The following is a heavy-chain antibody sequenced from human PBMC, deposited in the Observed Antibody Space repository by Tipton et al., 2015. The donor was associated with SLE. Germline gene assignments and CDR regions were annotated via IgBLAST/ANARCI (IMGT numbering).Heavy chain of an antibody. J-gene: IGHJ4*02. CDR2: IKYSGST. V-gene: IGHV4-34*01. CDR3: ARDSTRWSF. CDR1: GGSFDGYY. D-gene: IGHD2/OR15-2a*01. Sequence: TLSLTCAVYGGSFDGYYWSWIRQPPGKGLEWIGEIKYSGSTNYNPSLKSRVTISLDTSKIQFSLTLTSVTAADTAVYYCARDSTRWSFWGQGTLVTVSS.